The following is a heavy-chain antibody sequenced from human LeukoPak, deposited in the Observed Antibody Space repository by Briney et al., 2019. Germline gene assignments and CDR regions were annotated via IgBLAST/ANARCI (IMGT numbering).Heavy chain of an antibody. J-gene: IGHJ6*02. D-gene: IGHD3-22*01. V-gene: IGHV4-34*01. CDR3: ARKPYYYDSSGRYGMDV. Sequence: SETLSLTCAVYGGSFSGYYWSWIRQPPGKGLEWIGEINHSGSTNYNPSLKSRVAISVGTSKNQFSLKLSSVTAADTAVYYCARKPYYYDSSGRYGMDVWGQGTTVTVSS. CDR1: GGSFSGYY. CDR2: INHSGST.